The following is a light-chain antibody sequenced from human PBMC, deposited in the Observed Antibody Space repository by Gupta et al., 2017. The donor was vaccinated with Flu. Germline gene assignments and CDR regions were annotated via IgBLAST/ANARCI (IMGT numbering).Light chain of an antibody. Sequence: GKTASSTGVGDKLATKSVRWYHHRPDQAPILIVYDDSHRPSVIPERFSGSNSVNTATLTSSRVEAGDEADYYCQVMYTISDHVVFGGGTKLTVL. CDR3: QVMYTISDHVV. CDR1: KLATKS. V-gene: IGLV3-21*03. CDR2: DDS. J-gene: IGLJ2*01.